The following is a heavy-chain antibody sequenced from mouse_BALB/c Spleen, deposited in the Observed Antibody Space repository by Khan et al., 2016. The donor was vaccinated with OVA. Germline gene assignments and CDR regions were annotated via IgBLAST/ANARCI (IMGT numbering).Heavy chain of an antibody. CDR3: ARNTRMTTAVMDY. CDR2: IWSDGKS. J-gene: IGHJ4*01. D-gene: IGHD1-1*01. V-gene: IGHV2-6*02. Sequence: VQLQESGPGLVAPSQSLSITCTVSGFSLTSYGVHWVRQPPGKGLEWLVVIWSDGKSTYNSTLKSRLSISKDNSKSQVFSKMNSLQTDDTAMCCCARNTRMTTAVMDYWGQGTSVTVSA. CDR1: GFSLTSYG.